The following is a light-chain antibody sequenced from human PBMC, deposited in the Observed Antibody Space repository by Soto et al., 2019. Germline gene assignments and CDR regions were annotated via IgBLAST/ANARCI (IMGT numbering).Light chain of an antibody. V-gene: IGKV3-20*01. CDR3: QHYGSSRT. Sequence: EIVLTQSPGTLSLSPGERATLSCRASQSVSSSDLAWYQQKPGQAPRLLIFDASSRATGIPDRFSGSGSGTDFTLTITRLEPEDLAVYYCQHYGSSRTFGQGTKVEAK. CDR2: DAS. CDR1: QSVSSSD. J-gene: IGKJ1*01.